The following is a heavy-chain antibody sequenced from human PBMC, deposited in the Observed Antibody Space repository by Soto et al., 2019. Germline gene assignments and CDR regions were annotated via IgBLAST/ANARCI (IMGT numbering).Heavy chain of an antibody. V-gene: IGHV4-59*01. J-gene: IGHJ5*02. Sequence: SETLSLTCTVSGGSISSYYWSWIRQPPGKGLEWIGYIYYSGSTNYNPSLKSRVTISVDTSKNQFSLKLSSVTAADTAVYYCARPTGDSEVDTQVWFDPWGQGTLVTVSS. CDR1: GGSISSYY. CDR3: ARPTGDSEVDTQVWFDP. CDR2: IYYSGST. D-gene: IGHD2-15*01.